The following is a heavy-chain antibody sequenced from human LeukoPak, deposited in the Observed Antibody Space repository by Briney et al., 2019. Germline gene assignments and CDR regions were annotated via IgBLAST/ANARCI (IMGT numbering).Heavy chain of an antibody. CDR1: GYTFTTYG. V-gene: IGHV1-18*04. CDR3: ARDRVGATLPDY. J-gene: IGHJ4*02. CDR2: ISPYNGNT. D-gene: IGHD1-26*01. Sequence: GASVKGSCKASGYTFTTYGISWVRQAPGQGLEWMGWISPYNGNTNYAQKVQGRVTMTTDTSTSTAYMELRSLRSDDTAVYYCARDRVGATLPDYWGQGTLVTVSS.